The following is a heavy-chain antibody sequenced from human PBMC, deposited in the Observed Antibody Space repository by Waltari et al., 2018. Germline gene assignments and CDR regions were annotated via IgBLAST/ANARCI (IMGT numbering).Heavy chain of an antibody. V-gene: IGHV4-61*02. CDR2: IDTIGST. CDR3: ARGDSGSYPLDY. D-gene: IGHD1-26*01. J-gene: IGHJ4*02. CDR1: GGSISSGSYY. Sequence: QVQLQESGPGLVKPSQTLSLTCTVSGGSISSGSYYWSWIRQPAGKGLEWIGRIDTIGSTNYNPSLKSRVTISVDTSKNQFSLKLSSVTAADTAVYYCARGDSGSYPLDYWGQGTLVTVSS.